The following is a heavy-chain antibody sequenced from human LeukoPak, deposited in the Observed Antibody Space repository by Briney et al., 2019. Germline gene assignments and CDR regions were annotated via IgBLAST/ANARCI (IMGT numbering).Heavy chain of an antibody. J-gene: IGHJ5*02. V-gene: IGHV4-59*08. CDR2: IYYSGST. Sequence: PSETLSLTCTVSGGSISSYYWSWIRQAPGKGLEWIGYIYYSGSTNYNPSLKSRVTISVDTSKNQFSLKLSSVTAADTAVYYCARVGYCSSTSCYVRASWFDPWGQGTLVTVSS. D-gene: IGHD2-2*01. CDR1: GGSISSYY. CDR3: ARVGYCSSTSCYVRASWFDP.